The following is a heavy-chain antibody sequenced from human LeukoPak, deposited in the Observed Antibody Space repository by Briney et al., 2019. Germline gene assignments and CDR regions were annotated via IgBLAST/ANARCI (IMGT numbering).Heavy chain of an antibody. D-gene: IGHD6-19*01. CDR1: GFTFSSYW. V-gene: IGHV3-7*01. CDR3: ATSGWWGYFDY. CDR2: IKQDGSEK. Sequence: GGSLRLSCAASGFTFSSYWMSWVRQAPGKGLEWVANIKQDGSEKYYVDSVKGRFTIFRDNAKNSLYLQMNSLRAEDTAVYYCATSGWWGYFDYWGQGTLVTVSS. J-gene: IGHJ4*02.